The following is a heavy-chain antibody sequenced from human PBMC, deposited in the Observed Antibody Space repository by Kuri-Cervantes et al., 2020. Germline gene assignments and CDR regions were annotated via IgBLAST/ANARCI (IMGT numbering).Heavy chain of an antibody. D-gene: IGHD1-26*01. V-gene: IGHV3-30*02. CDR3: ARDGPHLSIVGAPLDY. CDR2: IRYDGSNQ. CDR1: GFTFSSYG. J-gene: IGHJ4*02. Sequence: GESLKISCAASGFTFSSYGMHWVRQAPGKGLEWVAFIRYDGSNQYYPDSVKGRFTISRDNSKNTLYLQMNSLRAEDMAVYYCARDGPHLSIVGAPLDYWGQGTLVTVS.